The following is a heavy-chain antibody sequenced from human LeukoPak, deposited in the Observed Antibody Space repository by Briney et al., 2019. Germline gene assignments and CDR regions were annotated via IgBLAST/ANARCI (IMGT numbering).Heavy chain of an antibody. CDR2: LSGTGRYI. CDR1: GFTFSSYT. J-gene: IGHJ3*02. Sequence: PGGSLRVSCAASGFTFSSYTMNWVRQAPGKGLEWVSSLSGTGRYIYYADLMKGRFTISRDNAKNSLYLQMNSLRAEDTAVYYCARSLRDAFDIWGQGTMVTVSS. CDR3: ARSLRDAFDI. V-gene: IGHV3-21*06.